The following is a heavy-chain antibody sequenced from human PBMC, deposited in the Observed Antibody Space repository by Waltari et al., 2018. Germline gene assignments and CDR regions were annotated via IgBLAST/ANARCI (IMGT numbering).Heavy chain of an antibody. J-gene: IGHJ3*02. Sequence: QLQLQESGSGLVKPAQTLYLTCAVSGGSLSSGGYAWSWIRQPPGKGLEWIGYIYHSGSTYYNPSLKSRVTISVDRSKNPFSLKLSSVTAADTAVHYCARGGVATDDAFDIWGQGTMVTVSS. CDR1: GGSLSSGGYA. D-gene: IGHD5-12*01. CDR2: IYHSGST. V-gene: IGHV4-30-2*01. CDR3: ARGGVATDDAFDI.